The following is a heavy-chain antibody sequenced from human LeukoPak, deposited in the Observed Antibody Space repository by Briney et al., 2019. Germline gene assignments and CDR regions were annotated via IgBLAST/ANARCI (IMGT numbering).Heavy chain of an antibody. CDR1: GFTFSSYG. Sequence: GGSLRLSCAASGFTFSSYGMHWVRQAPGKGLEWVAVISYDGSNKYYADSVKGRFTISRDNPKNTLYLQMNSLRAEDTAVYYCARPYYYDSSGYYDYWGQGTLVTVSS. D-gene: IGHD3-22*01. CDR3: ARPYYYDSSGYYDY. V-gene: IGHV3-30*03. CDR2: ISYDGSNK. J-gene: IGHJ4*02.